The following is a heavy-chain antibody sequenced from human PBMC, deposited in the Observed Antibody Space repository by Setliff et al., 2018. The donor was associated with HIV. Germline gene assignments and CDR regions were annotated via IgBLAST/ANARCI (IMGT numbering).Heavy chain of an antibody. CDR2: VNPDGSEA. Sequence: GGSMRLSCAASGFTFSKYWMSWVRQAPGKGLEWVASVNPDGSEASSVGSMKGRLTVSRDNAKNSLSLQMNSLRVEDTAIYYCADPPSGFWGQGTLVTVSS. J-gene: IGHJ4*02. CDR3: ADPPSGF. CDR1: GFTFSKYW. V-gene: IGHV3-7*01. D-gene: IGHD3-10*01.